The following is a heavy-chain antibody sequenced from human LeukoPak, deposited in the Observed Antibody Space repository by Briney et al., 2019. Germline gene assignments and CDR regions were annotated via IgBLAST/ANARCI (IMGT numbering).Heavy chain of an antibody. D-gene: IGHD3-9*01. CDR3: ARDPGYRDFDY. J-gene: IGHJ4*02. Sequence: PSETLSLTCAVYGGSFSGYYWSWIRQPPGKGLEWIGEINHSGSTNYNPSLKSRVTISVDTSKNQFSLKLSSVTAADTAVYYCARDPGYRDFDYWGQGTLVTVSS. V-gene: IGHV4-34*01. CDR2: INHSGST. CDR1: GGSFSGYY.